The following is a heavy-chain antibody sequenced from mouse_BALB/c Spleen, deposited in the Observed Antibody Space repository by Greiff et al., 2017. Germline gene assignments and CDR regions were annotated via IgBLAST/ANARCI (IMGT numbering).Heavy chain of an antibody. CDR2: IRLKSNNYAT. CDR3: TRNYKYGGIYAMDD. Sequence: EVQRVESGGGLVQPGGSMKLSCVASGFTFSNYWMNWVRQSPEKGLEWVAEIRLKSNNYATQYAESVKGRFTISRDESKSSVYLQMNNLRAEDTGMYYCTRNYKYGGIYAMDDWGQGTSVTVSS. D-gene: IGHD2-14*01. J-gene: IGHJ4*01. V-gene: IGHV6-6*02. CDR1: GFTFSNYW.